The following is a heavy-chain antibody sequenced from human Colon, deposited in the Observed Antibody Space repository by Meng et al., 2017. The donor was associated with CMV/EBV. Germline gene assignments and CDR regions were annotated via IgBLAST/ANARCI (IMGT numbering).Heavy chain of an antibody. V-gene: IGHV2-5*02. J-gene: IGHJ4*02. CDR2: IYWDEGK. Sequence: IHMKLSVPTLVHPTHTLTLTLTFSVFSLNACEVVVDWFRQPTGNSPQWLALIYWDEGKRYKSSLGNRLTLSDDASKNQVVLTMTDMNPVNTATYYCAHNSLRAAFFDYWSQGTLVTVSS. CDR1: VFSLNACEVV. CDR3: AHNSLRAAFFDY. D-gene: IGHD4-17*01.